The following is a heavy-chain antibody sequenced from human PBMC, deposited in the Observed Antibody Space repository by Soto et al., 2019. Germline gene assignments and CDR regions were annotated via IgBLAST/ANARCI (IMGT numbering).Heavy chain of an antibody. D-gene: IGHD5-12*01. CDR3: AKSRSGYDYSGYIAAAAD. CDR1: GFTFSSYA. CDR2: ISGSGGST. Sequence: EVQLLESGGGLVQPGGSLRLSCAASGFTFSSYAMSWVRQAPGKGLEWVSAISGSGGSTYYADSVKGRFTISRDNSKNTLYLQMNSLRAEDTAVYYCAKSRSGYDYSGYIAAAADWGQGTLVTVSS. J-gene: IGHJ4*02. V-gene: IGHV3-23*01.